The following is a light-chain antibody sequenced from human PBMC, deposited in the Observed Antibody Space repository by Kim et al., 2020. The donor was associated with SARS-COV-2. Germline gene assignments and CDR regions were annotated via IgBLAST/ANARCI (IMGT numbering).Light chain of an antibody. J-gene: IGLJ3*02. CDR2: EDS. Sequence: SYELTQPPSVSVSPGQTARITCCGDAFPKKYAYWYQQKSGQAPVLVIYEDSYRPSGIPERFSGSSSGTMATLTISGAQVEDEADYYCYSTDSRGNHWVFGGGTQLTVL. V-gene: IGLV3-10*01. CDR1: AFPKKY. CDR3: YSTDSRGNHWV.